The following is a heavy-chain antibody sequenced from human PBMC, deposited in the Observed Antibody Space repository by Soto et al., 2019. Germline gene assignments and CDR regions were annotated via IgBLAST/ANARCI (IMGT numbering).Heavy chain of an antibody. V-gene: IGHV1-46*01. CDR3: ARDLRRIAAAGDYYGVDV. J-gene: IGHJ6*02. D-gene: IGHD6-13*01. Sequence: GASVKVSCKASGYTFTSYYMHWVRQAPGQGLEWMGIINPSGGSTSYAQKFQGRVTMTRDTSTSTVYMELSSLRSEDTAVYYCARDLRRIAAAGDYYGVDVWGQGTTVTVSS. CDR1: GYTFTSYY. CDR2: INPSGGST.